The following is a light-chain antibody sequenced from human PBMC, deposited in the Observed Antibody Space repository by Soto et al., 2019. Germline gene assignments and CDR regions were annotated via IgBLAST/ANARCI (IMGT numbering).Light chain of an antibody. CDR2: GAS. V-gene: IGKV3-15*01. J-gene: IGKJ5*01. Sequence: EIVMTQSPATLSVSPGERATLSCRASQSVSSNLAWYQQKPGQAPRLLIYGASTRATGIPARFSGSGSGTEFTLTLSSLQPEDFATYYCQQSYRTPITFGQGTRLEIK. CDR1: QSVSSN. CDR3: QQSYRTPIT.